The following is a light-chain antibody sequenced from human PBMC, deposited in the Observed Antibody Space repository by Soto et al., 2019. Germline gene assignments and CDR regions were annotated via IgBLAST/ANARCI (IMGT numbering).Light chain of an antibody. CDR3: QQYVISVT. CDR2: GAS. J-gene: IGKJ5*01. Sequence: EIVVTQSPGTLSLSPGERATLSFSSSQSVSSAYLAWYQQQPGQPPRLLIYGASNRATGIPERISGSGSGTDFTLTISRLEPQDSAMYYCQQYVISVTFGQGTRLEIK. CDR1: QSVSSAY. V-gene: IGKV3-20*01.